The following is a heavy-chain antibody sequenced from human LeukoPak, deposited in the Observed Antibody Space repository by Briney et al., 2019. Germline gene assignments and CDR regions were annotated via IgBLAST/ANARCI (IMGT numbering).Heavy chain of an antibody. Sequence: GASVKVPCKASGYTFTSYDINWVRQATGQGLEWMGWMNPNSGNTGYAQKFQGRATMTRNTSISTAYMELSSLRSEDTAVYYCARGVRRFGRIEYYFDYWGQGTLVTVSS. D-gene: IGHD3-10*01. CDR1: GYTFTSYD. CDR2: MNPNSGNT. V-gene: IGHV1-8*01. J-gene: IGHJ4*02. CDR3: ARGVRRFGRIEYYFDY.